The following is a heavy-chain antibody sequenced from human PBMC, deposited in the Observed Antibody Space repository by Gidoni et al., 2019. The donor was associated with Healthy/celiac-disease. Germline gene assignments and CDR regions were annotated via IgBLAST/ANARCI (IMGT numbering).Heavy chain of an antibody. CDR3: ARDARRDAFDI. CDR1: GGSFSGYY. J-gene: IGHJ3*02. Sequence: QVQLQQWGAGLLKPSATLSLTCAVYGGSFSGYYWSWIRQPPGKGLEWIGEINHSGSTNYNPSLKSRVTISVDTSKNQFSLKLSSVTAADTAVYYCARDARRDAFDIWGQGTMVTVSS. V-gene: IGHV4-34*01. CDR2: INHSGST.